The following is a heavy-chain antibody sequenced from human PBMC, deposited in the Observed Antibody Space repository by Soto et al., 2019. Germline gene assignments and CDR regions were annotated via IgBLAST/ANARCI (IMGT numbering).Heavy chain of an antibody. CDR1: GFTFSSYA. D-gene: IGHD2-21*02. Sequence: GGSLRLSCAASGFTFSSYAMHWVRQAPGKGLEWVAVISYDGSNKYYADSVKGRFTISRDNSKNTLYLQMNSLRAEDTAVYCCARDSCGGDCYSDYWGQGTLVTVSS. CDR3: ARDSCGGDCYSDY. V-gene: IGHV3-30*04. CDR2: ISYDGSNK. J-gene: IGHJ4*02.